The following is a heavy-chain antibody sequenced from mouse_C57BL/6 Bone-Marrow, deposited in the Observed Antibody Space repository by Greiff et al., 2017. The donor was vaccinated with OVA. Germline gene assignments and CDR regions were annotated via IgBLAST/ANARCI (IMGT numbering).Heavy chain of an antibody. CDR1: GYTFTSYW. CDR3: SRGDYYGSSRYFDV. Sequence: VQLQQSGAELVMPGASVKLSCKASGYTFTSYWMHWVKQRPGQGLEWIGEIDPSDSYTNYNQKFKGKSTLTVDKSSSTAYMQLSSLTSEDSAGYYCSRGDYYGSSRYFDVWGTGTTVTVSS. V-gene: IGHV1-69*01. D-gene: IGHD1-1*01. J-gene: IGHJ1*03. CDR2: IDPSDSYT.